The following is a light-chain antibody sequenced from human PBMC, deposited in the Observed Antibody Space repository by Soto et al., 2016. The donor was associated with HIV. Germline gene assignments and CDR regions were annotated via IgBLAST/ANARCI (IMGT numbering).Light chain of an antibody. CDR1: QSLVYSDGNTF. CDR3: LQTSHWPWT. CDR2: QIS. J-gene: IGKJ1*01. V-gene: IGKV2-30*01. Sequence: DVVVTQSPLSLPVTLGQPASISCRFSQSLVYSDGNTFLSWLQQRPGQSPRRLIHQISVRESGVPDRFSGSGSGTDFTLKISRVEAEDVGVYYCLQTSHWPWTLGQGTKVEIK.